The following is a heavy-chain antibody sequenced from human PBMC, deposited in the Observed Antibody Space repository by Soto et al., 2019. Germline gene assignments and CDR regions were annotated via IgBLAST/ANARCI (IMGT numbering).Heavy chain of an antibody. J-gene: IGHJ4*02. D-gene: IGHD6-13*01. CDR3: ARDSRKDY. CDR2: ISSSSSAI. V-gene: IGHV3-48*02. Sequence: VQLVESGGGLVQPGGSLRLTCAASVFTFSSYSMNWVRQAPGKGLEWVSYISSSSSAISYAGSVKGRFNISRDNAKNSRYLKMNSLRDEDTAGYYCARDSRKDYWGQGTLVTVSS. CDR1: VFTFSSYS.